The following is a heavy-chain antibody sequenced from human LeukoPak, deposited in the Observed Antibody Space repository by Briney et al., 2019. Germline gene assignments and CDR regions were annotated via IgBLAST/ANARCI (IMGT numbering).Heavy chain of an antibody. V-gene: IGHV1-46*01. CDR1: GYTFSSYG. D-gene: IGHD6-25*01. Sequence: ASVNVSCKASGYTFSSYGISWVRQAPGQGLEWMGIINPSGSSTSNAQKFQGRVTMTRDTSTSTVYMELSSLRSEDTAVYYCAREREAALCFDYWGQGTLVTVSS. CDR3: AREREAALCFDY. CDR2: INPSGSST. J-gene: IGHJ4*02.